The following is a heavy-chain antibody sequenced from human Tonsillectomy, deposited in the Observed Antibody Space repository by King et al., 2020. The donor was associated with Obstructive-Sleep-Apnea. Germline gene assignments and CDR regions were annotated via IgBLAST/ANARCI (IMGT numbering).Heavy chain of an antibody. Sequence: VQLVQSGGGVVQPGRSLRLSCAASGFTFRTYAMHWVRQAPGKGLEWVAVISYDGTNIYSADSVKGRFTISRDNSKDTLYLQMNSLRAEDTAVYYCARGGGADYWGQGTLVTVSS. J-gene: IGHJ4*02. CDR1: GFTFRTYA. D-gene: IGHD3-16*01. CDR2: ISYDGTNI. V-gene: IGHV3-30*04. CDR3: ARGGGADY.